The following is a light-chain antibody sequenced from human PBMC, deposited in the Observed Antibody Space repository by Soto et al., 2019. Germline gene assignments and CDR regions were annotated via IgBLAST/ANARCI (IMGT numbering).Light chain of an antibody. Sequence: QSALTQPASVSGSPGQSITISCTGTSTDVGGYKYVSWYLQHPGTAPKLMIYEVTKRPSGVPDRFSGSKSGNTASLTVSGLQAEDEADYYCSSYSGTNNYVFGTGTKVTVL. J-gene: IGLJ1*01. CDR3: SSYSGTNNYV. CDR2: EVT. V-gene: IGLV2-8*01. CDR1: STDVGGYKY.